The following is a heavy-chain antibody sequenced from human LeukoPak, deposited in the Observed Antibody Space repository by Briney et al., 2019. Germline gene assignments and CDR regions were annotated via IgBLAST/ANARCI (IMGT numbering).Heavy chain of an antibody. Sequence: ASVKVSCKASGYSFTSYGINWVRQAPGQGLEWMGWISAYNGNTNYAQKFQGRVTMTRDTSISTAYMELSRLRSDDTAVYYCARDLVGRPGDYWGQGTLVTVSS. D-gene: IGHD2-8*02. CDR3: ARDLVGRPGDY. CDR2: ISAYNGNT. V-gene: IGHV1-18*01. CDR1: GYSFTSYG. J-gene: IGHJ4*02.